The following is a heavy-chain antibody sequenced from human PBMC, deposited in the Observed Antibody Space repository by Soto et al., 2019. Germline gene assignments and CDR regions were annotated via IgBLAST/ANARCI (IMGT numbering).Heavy chain of an antibody. CDR1: GYTFTSYD. J-gene: IGHJ6*03. CDR3: ARGSSWYADLDYYYYYYMDV. D-gene: IGHD6-13*01. Sequence: ASVKVSCKASGYTFTSYDINWVRQATGQGLEWMGWMNPNSGNTGYAQKFQGRVTMTRNTSISTAYMELSSLRSEDTAVYYCARGSSWYADLDYYYYYYMDVWGKGTTVTVSS. CDR2: MNPNSGNT. V-gene: IGHV1-8*01.